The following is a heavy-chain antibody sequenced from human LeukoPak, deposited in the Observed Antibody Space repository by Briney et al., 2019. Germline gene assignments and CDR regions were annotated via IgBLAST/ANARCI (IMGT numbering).Heavy chain of an antibody. V-gene: IGHV1-18*01. CDR1: GYTFTSYG. CDR2: ISAYNGNT. D-gene: IGHD6-6*01. Sequence: ASVKVSCKASGYTFTSYGISWVRQAPGQGLEWMGWISAYNGNTNYAQKLQGRVTMTTDTSTSTAYMELRSLRSDDTAVYYCARDPKFIAARPMNYWGQGTLVTVSS. J-gene: IGHJ4*02. CDR3: ARDPKFIAARPMNY.